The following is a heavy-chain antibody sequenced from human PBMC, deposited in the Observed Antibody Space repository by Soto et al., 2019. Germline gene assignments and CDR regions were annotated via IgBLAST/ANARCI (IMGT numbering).Heavy chain of an antibody. CDR1: GASVSHGY. J-gene: IGHJ5*02. CDR2: MYFGGSF. Sequence: QMQLQASGPGLVKPSETLSLTCNVSGASVSHGYWSWIRQPPGKGLEWIGFMYFGGSFNYNPSLTSRATISVEASTNQFSMKLPSVTASDTAVYYCARSYYDSTGFAVDPWGQGTLVTVSS. CDR3: ARSYYDSTGFAVDP. V-gene: IGHV4-59*02. D-gene: IGHD3-22*01.